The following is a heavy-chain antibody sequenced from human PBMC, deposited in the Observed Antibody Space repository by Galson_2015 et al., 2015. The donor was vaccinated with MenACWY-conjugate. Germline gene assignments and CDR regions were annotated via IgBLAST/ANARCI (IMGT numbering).Heavy chain of an antibody. CDR2: IWYDGSHH. V-gene: IGHV3-33*01. CDR3: ARVGGLCNATTCYEPLCGIDV. J-gene: IGHJ6*02. D-gene: IGHD2-2*01. Sequence: SMRISGEAARFPFNTYGMHWRRQAPGNGLQWVADIWYDGSHHYYADSVKGRFTISSDHFKSTLYLQMERLRGEDTAVYFCARVGGLCNATTCYEPLCGIDVWGQGTTVLVSS. CDR1: RFPFNTYG.